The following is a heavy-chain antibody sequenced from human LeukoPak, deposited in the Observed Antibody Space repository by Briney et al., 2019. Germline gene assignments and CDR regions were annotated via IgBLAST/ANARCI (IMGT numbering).Heavy chain of an antibody. CDR1: GFTFSSYW. Sequence: GGSLRLSCAASGFTFSSYWMSWVRQAPGKGLEWVANIKQDGSEKYYVDSVKGRFTISRDNAKNSLYLQMNSLGAEDTAVYYCARVDSYYDFWSGYSNHYYYYMDVWGKGTAVTVSS. CDR2: IKQDGSEK. J-gene: IGHJ6*03. V-gene: IGHV3-7*01. CDR3: ARVDSYYDFWSGYSNHYYYYMDV. D-gene: IGHD3-3*01.